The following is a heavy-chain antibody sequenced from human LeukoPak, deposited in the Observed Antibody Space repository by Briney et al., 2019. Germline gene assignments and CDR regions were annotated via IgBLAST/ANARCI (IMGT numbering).Heavy chain of an antibody. CDR3: ARNGYNYHY. CDR2: INHSGST. V-gene: IGHV4-34*01. D-gene: IGHD5-24*01. CDR1: GGSISSYY. Sequence: SETLSLTCTVSGGSISSYYWSWIRQPPGKGLEWIGEINHSGSTNYNPSLKSRVTISVDTSKNQFSLKLSSVTAADTAVYYCARNGYNYHYWGQGTLVTVSS. J-gene: IGHJ4*02.